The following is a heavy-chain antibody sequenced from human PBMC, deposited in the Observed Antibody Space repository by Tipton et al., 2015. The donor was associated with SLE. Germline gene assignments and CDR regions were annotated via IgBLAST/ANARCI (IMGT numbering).Heavy chain of an antibody. J-gene: IGHJ6*02. Sequence: QLVQSGAEVKKPGSSVKVSCKASGYTFTSYYMHWVRQAPGQGLEWMGIINPSGGSTSYAQKFQGRVTMTRDTSTSTVYMELSSLRSEDTAVYYCASTPRIVGAKEYYYYGMDVWGQGTTVTVSS. D-gene: IGHD1-26*01. CDR2: INPSGGST. CDR1: GYTFTSYY. V-gene: IGHV1-46*01. CDR3: ASTPRIVGAKEYYYYGMDV.